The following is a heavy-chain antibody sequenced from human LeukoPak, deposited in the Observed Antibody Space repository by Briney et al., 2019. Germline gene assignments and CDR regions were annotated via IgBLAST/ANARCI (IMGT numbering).Heavy chain of an antibody. CDR1: GFTFSSYW. D-gene: IGHD3-3*01. CDR3: ARDSNDFWSGYLYYFDY. J-gene: IGHJ4*02. CDR2: INSDGSST. Sequence: GGSLRLSCAASGFTFSSYWMHWVRQAPGKGLVWVSRINSDGSSTSYADSVKGRFTISRDNAKNSLYLQMNSLRAEDTAVYYCARDSNDFWSGYLYYFDYWGQGTLVTVSS. V-gene: IGHV3-74*01.